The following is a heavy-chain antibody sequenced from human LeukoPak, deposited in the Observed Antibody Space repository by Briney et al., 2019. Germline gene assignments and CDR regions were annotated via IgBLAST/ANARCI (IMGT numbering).Heavy chain of an antibody. D-gene: IGHD1-26*01. CDR2: IIPILGRA. CDR3: ARDQMGASVGGFDY. CDR1: GGTFSSYA. V-gene: IGHV1-69*04. J-gene: IGHJ4*02. Sequence: ASVKVSCKASGGTFSSYAISWVRQAPGQGLEWMGRIIPILGRANYAQKFQGRVTITADKSTAYMELSSRRSEDTAVYYCARDQMGASVGGFDYWGQGTLVTVSS.